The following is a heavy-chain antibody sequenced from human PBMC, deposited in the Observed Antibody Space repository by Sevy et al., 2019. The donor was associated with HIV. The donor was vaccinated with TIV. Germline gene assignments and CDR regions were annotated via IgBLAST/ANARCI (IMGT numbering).Heavy chain of an antibody. V-gene: IGHV3-15*01. CDR3: EARGLILTEDDAFDI. D-gene: IGHD3-10*01. CDR2: IKGKPEGDTT. J-gene: IGHJ3*02. CDR1: GFTFSSSW. Sequence: GGSLRLSCAASGFTFSSSWMTWVRQAPGKGLEWVGRIKGKPEGDTTDYAAPVRGRFTISRDDSKNTLFLQMNSLKTEDTAVYYCEARGLILTEDDAFDIWGQGTMVTVSS.